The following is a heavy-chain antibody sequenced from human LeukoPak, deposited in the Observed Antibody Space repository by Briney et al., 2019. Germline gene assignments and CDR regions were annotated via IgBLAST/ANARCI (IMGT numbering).Heavy chain of an antibody. CDR2: IYYSGST. V-gene: IGHV4-59*01. J-gene: IGHJ4*02. D-gene: IGHD2-21*01. CDR1: GDSISSGF. CDR3: ARILVVATYYFDY. Sequence: PSETLSLTCTVSGDSISSGFWSWIRQPPGKGLEWIGYIYYSGSTSYNPSLKSRVTISVDTSKNHFSLKLSSVTAADTAVYYCARILVVATYYFDYWGQGALVTVSS.